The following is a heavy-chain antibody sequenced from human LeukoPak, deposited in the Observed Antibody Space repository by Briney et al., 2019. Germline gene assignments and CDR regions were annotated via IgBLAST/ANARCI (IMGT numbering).Heavy chain of an antibody. CDR2: IYTSGRA. CDR1: GASISDYY. D-gene: IGHD1-1*01. Sequence: SETLSLTCSVSGASISDYYMSWIRQPPGKGLEWIGYIYTSGRADSNPSLRGRVTVSADTSKSQVSLKMTSVTAADTAVYFCARHGRERTSRHQGDAFDIWGQGTMVTVSS. CDR3: ARHGRERTSRHQGDAFDI. V-gene: IGHV4-4*09. J-gene: IGHJ3*02.